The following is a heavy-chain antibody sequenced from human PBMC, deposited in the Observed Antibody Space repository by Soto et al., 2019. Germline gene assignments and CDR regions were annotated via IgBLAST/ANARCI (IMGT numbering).Heavy chain of an antibody. CDR1: GFTFDDYG. V-gene: IGHV3-9*01. J-gene: IGHJ4*02. Sequence: EVQLVQYGGGWVQPGRSLRLSCGASGFTFDDYGMHWVRQAPGKGLEWVSSISWNSGRIGYADSVKGRFTISRDNVKNSLYLQMNSLXAEDTALYYCARSGEFSASDYFGFWGQGTXVXXSS. D-gene: IGHD3-10*01. CDR2: ISWNSGRI. CDR3: ARSGEFSASDYFGF.